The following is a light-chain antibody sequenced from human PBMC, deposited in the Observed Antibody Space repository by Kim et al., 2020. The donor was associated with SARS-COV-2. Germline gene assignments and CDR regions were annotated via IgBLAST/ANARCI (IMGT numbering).Light chain of an antibody. V-gene: IGKV3D-15*01. Sequence: EVVMTQSPVTLSVSPGERATLSCRASESVTYNLAWYQQKPGQPPRLLIYGTSIRDTDIPARVSGSCSGTQFTLTINSLQPEDSAFYYCEQYAKWPYSFGQGTKLEI. CDR2: GTS. CDR1: ESVTYN. J-gene: IGKJ2*03. CDR3: EQYAKWPYS.